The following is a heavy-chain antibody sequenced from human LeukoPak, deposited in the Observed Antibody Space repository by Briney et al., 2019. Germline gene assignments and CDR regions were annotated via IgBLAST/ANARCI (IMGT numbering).Heavy chain of an antibody. Sequence: SETLSLTCTVSGGSISSSSYYWGWIRQPPGKGLEWIGSIYYSGSTYYNPSLKSRVTISVDTSKSQFSLKLSSVTAADTAVYYCARRAVVLRYFDYWGQGTLVTVSS. V-gene: IGHV4-39*07. D-gene: IGHD3-9*01. CDR2: IYYSGST. CDR1: GGSISSSSYY. CDR3: ARRAVVLRYFDY. J-gene: IGHJ4*02.